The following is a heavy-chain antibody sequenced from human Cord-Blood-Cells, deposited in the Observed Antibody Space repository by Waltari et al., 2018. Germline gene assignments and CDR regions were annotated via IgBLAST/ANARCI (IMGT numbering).Heavy chain of an antibody. CDR3: ARGEDIKEAFDI. CDR1: GFAFSSDW. J-gene: IGHJ3*02. D-gene: IGHD2-15*01. CDR2: IKQDGSEK. V-gene: IGHV3-7*04. Sequence: EVQLVASGGGLVQPGGYLRLSCAASGFAFSSDWLRWARQAPGKGLEWVANIKQDGSEKYYVDSVKGRFTISRDNAKNSLYLQMNSLRAEDTAVYYCARGEDIKEAFDIWGQGTMVTVSS.